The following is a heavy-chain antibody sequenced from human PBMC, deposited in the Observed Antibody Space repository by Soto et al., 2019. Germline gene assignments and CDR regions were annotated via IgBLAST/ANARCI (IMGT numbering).Heavy chain of an antibody. D-gene: IGHD3-16*01. CDR2: ISSGSSFI. Sequence: EMQLVESGGALVKPGGSLRLSCAASGFTFSNYAMNWVRQAPGKGLEWVSSISSGSSFISYADSVKGRFTISRDNANKSLHRKMNGLRAEDRALYSCARGGVPIYVYGGGDPSDLGGHGKMFTVSS. CDR3: ARGGVPIYVYGGGDPSDL. CDR1: GFTFSNYA. J-gene: IGHJ3*01. V-gene: IGHV3-21*01.